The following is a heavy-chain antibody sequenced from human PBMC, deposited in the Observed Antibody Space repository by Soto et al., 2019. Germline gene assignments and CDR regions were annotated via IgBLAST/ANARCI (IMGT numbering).Heavy chain of an antibody. CDR3: ARLTSITVVFNDYYYMDV. Sequence: PSETLSLTCTVSGGSISSYYWSWIRQPPGKGLEWIGYIYYSGSTNYNPSLKSRVTISVDTSKNQFSLKLSSVTAADTAVYYCARLTSITVVFNDYYYMDVWGKGTTVTVSS. V-gene: IGHV4-59*08. CDR1: GGSISSYY. CDR2: IYYSGST. J-gene: IGHJ6*03. D-gene: IGHD2-15*01.